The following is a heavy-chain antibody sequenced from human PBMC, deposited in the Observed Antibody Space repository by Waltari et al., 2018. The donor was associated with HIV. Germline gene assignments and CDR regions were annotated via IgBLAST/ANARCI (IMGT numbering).Heavy chain of an antibody. D-gene: IGHD3-10*01. CDR1: GASFTVSP. CDR3: ARARSIKVRGEWGWDSQFYGLDV. CDR2: TAHDGVS. J-gene: IGHJ6*02. Sequence: VHLQQWTRRLLMASDTLSHTGAVYGASFTVSPWTCIRQAPGQGPQWIGETAHDGVSNVTPSLKSRVSLSVDSSKKQFSLNVLAVLAADTAQYYCARARSIKVRGEWGWDSQFYGLDVWGQGTTVIVSS. V-gene: IGHV4-34*01.